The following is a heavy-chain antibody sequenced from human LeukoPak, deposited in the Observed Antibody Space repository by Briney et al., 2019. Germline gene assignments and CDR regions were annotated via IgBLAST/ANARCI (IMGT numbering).Heavy chain of an antibody. CDR3: ARSQLEY. V-gene: IGHV3-74*01. J-gene: IGHJ4*02. CDR1: GFAFSCYW. D-gene: IGHD5-24*01. CDR2: ISGDGSIT. Sequence: GGSLRLSCATSGFAFSCYWMLWVRQAPGKGLVWVSRISGDGSITTYADSVKRRFTISRDNTKNILYLQMNSLRDEYTATYYCARSQLEYWGQGILVTVSS.